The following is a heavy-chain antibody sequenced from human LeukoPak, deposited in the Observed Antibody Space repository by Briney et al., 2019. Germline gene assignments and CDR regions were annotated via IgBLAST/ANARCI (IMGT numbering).Heavy chain of an antibody. D-gene: IGHD2-21*01. CDR3: AKDGCAGDCFDY. Sequence: PGGSLRLSCDTSGFTFSGYALHWVRQAPGKGLEWVAVVSYDGDNKYYADSAKGRFTISRDDSTNTLYLQMSSLRPEDTATYYCAKDGCAGDCFDYWGPGTLVAVSS. V-gene: IGHV3-30*18. CDR2: VSYDGDNK. CDR1: GFTFSGYA. J-gene: IGHJ4*02.